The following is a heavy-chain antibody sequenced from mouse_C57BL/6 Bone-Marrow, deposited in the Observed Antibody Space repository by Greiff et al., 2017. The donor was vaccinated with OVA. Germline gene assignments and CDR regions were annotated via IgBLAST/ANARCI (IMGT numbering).Heavy chain of an antibody. V-gene: IGHV14-4*01. CDR3: TADGNFDY. D-gene: IGHD2-1*01. CDR2: IDPENGDT. J-gene: IGHJ2*01. CDR1: GFNIKDDY. Sequence: EVMLVESGAELVRPGASVKLSCTASGFNIKDDYMHWVTPRPEQGLEWIGWIDPENGDTEYASKFQGKATRTADTSSNTAYLQLGSWTSEDTAVYYCTADGNFDYWGQGTTLTVSS.